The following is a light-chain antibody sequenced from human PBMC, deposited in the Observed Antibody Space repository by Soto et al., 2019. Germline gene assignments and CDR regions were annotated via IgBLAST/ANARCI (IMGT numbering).Light chain of an antibody. Sequence: QSALIQPPSVSGSPGQSVTISCTGTSSDVGSYDYVSWYQQHPGTVPKLMIYDVTTRPSGVPDRFSGSKSGNTASLTISGLQAEDEADYYCSSHAGSSVVFGTGTKVTVL. CDR1: SSDVGSYDY. V-gene: IGLV2-11*01. CDR2: DVT. J-gene: IGLJ1*01. CDR3: SSHAGSSVV.